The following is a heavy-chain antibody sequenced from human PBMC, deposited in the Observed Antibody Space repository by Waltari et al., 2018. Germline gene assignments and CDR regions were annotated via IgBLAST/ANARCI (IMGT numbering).Heavy chain of an antibody. V-gene: IGHV1-69*08. J-gene: IGHJ3*02. Sequence: QVQLVQSAAEVTKPGSSVTVSCKASGGTLSSYAISWVRLAPGQGLEWKGRIIPIFGTANYAQKFQGRVTITADKSTSTAYMELSSLRSEDTAVYYCARRGGIAAAGSDQGAFDIWGQGTMVTVSS. CDR2: IIPIFGTA. D-gene: IGHD6-13*01. CDR3: ARRGGIAAAGSDQGAFDI. CDR1: GGTLSSYA.